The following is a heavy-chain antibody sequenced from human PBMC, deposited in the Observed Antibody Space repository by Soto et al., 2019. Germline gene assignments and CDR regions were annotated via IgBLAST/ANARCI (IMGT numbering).Heavy chain of an antibody. V-gene: IGHV4-61*01. D-gene: IGHD2-2*01. Sequence: SETLSLTCTVSGGSVSSGSYYWSWIRQPPGKGLEWIGYIYYSGSTNYNPSLKSRVTISVDTSKNQFSLKLSSVTAADTAVYYCARLVAAGVYYYYGMDVWGQGTTVTVYS. CDR1: GGSVSSGSYY. CDR3: ARLVAAGVYYYYGMDV. CDR2: IYYSGST. J-gene: IGHJ6*02.